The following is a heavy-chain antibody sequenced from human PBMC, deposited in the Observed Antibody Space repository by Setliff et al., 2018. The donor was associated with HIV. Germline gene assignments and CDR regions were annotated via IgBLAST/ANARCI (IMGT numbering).Heavy chain of an antibody. CDR1: GGSFSDYY. D-gene: IGHD3-16*01. Sequence: SETLSLTCAVYGGSFSDYYWSWIRQPPGKGLEWIGEINHSGRTNDNPSLKSRVTISVDTSKHQFSLKLSSVNAADTAVYYCAREGEPPASYYFDYWGQGTLVTVSS. CDR2: INHSGRT. J-gene: IGHJ4*02. V-gene: IGHV4-34*01. CDR3: AREGEPPASYYFDY.